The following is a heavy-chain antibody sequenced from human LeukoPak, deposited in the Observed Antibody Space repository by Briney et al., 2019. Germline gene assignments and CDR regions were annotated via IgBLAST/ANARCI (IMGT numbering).Heavy chain of an antibody. CDR3: AKVWDTYYYDSSGSFDY. Sequence: GGSLRLSCAASGFTFSNYAMSWVRQAPGKGLEWVSAISSSGGSTYYADSVKGRFTISRDNSKNTLYLQMNSLRVEDTAVYYCAKVWDTYYYDSSGSFDYWGQGTLVTVSS. V-gene: IGHV3-23*01. D-gene: IGHD3-22*01. CDR2: ISSSGGST. J-gene: IGHJ4*02. CDR1: GFTFSNYA.